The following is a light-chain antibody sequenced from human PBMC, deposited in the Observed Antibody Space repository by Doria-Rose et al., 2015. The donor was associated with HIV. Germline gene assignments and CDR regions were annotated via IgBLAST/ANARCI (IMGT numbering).Light chain of an antibody. Sequence: TQSPGTLPLSPGERATLSCRASQRVKSSYLAWYQQKPGQAPRLLIYDASTRATGIPDRFSGSGSETDFTLTISRLEPEDVAVYYCQQYGASRGTFGQGTRLEIK. CDR2: DAS. CDR1: QRVKSSY. V-gene: IGKV3-20*01. CDR3: QQYGASRGT. J-gene: IGKJ5*01.